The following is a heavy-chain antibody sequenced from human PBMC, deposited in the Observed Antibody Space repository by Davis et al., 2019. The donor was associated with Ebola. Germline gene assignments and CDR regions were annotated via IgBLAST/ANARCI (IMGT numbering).Heavy chain of an antibody. Sequence: ASVKVSCKASGYTFTDYYVHWVRQAPGQGLEWIGRINPDSGGTKYAQKFQGRVTMTWDTSISTAYMDLSRLRSDDTAFYYCARDSTSARLRTWGQGTLVTVS. CDR1: GYTFTDYY. D-gene: IGHD2/OR15-2a*01. J-gene: IGHJ5*02. CDR2: INPDSGGT. CDR3: ARDSTSARLRT. V-gene: IGHV1-2*06.